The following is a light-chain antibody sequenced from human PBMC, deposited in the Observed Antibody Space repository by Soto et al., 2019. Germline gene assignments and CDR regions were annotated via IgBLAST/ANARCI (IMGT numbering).Light chain of an antibody. V-gene: IGKV3-11*01. Sequence: EIVLTQSPATLSLSPGERATLSCRASQSVARFLAWYQQKPGKAPRLLIYDTSNRATGIPARFSGSGSGTDFTLTISSLEPEDFAVYCCQQRSNWLTFGGGTKVEIK. CDR1: QSVARF. J-gene: IGKJ4*01. CDR2: DTS. CDR3: QQRSNWLT.